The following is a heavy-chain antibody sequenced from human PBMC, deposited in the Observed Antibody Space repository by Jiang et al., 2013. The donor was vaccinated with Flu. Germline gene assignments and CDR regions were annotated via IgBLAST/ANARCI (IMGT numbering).Heavy chain of an antibody. Sequence: EYGPGLVKPSETLSLTCTVSGGSISNYYWSWIRQPPGKGLEWIGYIYHSGSTNYNPSLKSRVSISVDTSKNRFSLKLRSVSAADTAVYYCARDTACGGDCYRPFDYWGQGTLVTVSS. CDR2: IYHSGST. D-gene: IGHD2-21*02. V-gene: IGHV4-59*01. CDR3: ARDTACGGDCYRPFDY. CDR1: GGSISNYY. J-gene: IGHJ4*02.